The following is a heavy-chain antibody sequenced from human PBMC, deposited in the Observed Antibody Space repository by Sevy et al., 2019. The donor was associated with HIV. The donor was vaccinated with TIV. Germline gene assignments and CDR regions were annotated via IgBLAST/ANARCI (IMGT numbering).Heavy chain of an antibody. D-gene: IGHD1-7*01. CDR3: ARFGLELTSSSYFDY. Sequence: SETLSLTCAVYGWSFSGYYWSWIRQPPGKGLEWIGEINPSGSTNYNPSLKSRVTISVDTSKNQFSLKLSSVTAAETAVYYWARFGLELTSSSYFDYWGQGTLVTVSS. CDR2: INPSGST. V-gene: IGHV4-34*01. J-gene: IGHJ4*02. CDR1: GWSFSGYY.